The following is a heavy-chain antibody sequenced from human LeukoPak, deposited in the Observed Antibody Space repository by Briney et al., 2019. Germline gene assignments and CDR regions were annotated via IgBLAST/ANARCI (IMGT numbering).Heavy chain of an antibody. D-gene: IGHD6-6*01. J-gene: IGHJ3*02. V-gene: IGHV4-34*01. CDR1: GGSFSGYY. Sequence: SETLSLTYAVYGGSFSGYYWSWIRPPPGKGLEWTGEINHSGSTNYNPSLKSRVTISVDTSKNQFSLKLSSVTAADTAVYYCAREDRSIAARYFDIWGQGTMVTVSS. CDR2: INHSGST. CDR3: AREDRSIAARYFDI.